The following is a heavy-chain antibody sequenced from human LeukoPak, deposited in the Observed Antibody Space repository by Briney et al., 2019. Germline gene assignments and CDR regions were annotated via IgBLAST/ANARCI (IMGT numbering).Heavy chain of an antibody. D-gene: IGHD3-3*01. V-gene: IGHV3-33*06. CDR3: AKDDNWRGSYNYYYMDV. Sequence: PGRSLRLSCAASGVNFGSYGMHWVRQAPGKGREWVAVIWYDGSSEQYADSVKGRFTISRDNSRDTLYLQMNSLRAEDTAVYYCAKDDNWRGSYNYYYMDVWGKGTSVTVSS. CDR1: GVNFGSYG. CDR2: IWYDGSSE. J-gene: IGHJ6*03.